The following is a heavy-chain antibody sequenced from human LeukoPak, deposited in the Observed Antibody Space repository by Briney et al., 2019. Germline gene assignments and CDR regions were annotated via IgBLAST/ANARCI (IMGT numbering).Heavy chain of an antibody. CDR1: GYTFTSYG. CDR3: ARDWGLRYFHDAFDI. J-gene: IGHJ3*02. Sequence: VASVKVSCKASGYTFTSYGISWVRQAPGQGLXXXXXXSAYNGNTNYAQKLQGRVTMTTDTSTSTAYMELRSLRSDDTAVYYCARDWGLRYFHDAFDIWGQGTMVTVSS. CDR2: XSAYNGNT. V-gene: IGHV1-18*04. D-gene: IGHD3-9*01.